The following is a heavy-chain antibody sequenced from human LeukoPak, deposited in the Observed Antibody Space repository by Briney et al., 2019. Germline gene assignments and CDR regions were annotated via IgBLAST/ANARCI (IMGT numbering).Heavy chain of an antibody. CDR3: ARVKWRNDAFDI. CDR2: MNPNSGNT. J-gene: IGHJ3*02. Sequence: ASVKDSCEASGYTFTSYDINWVRQATGQGLERMGWMNPNSGNTGYAQKFQGRVTMTRNTSISTAYMELSSLRSEDTAVYYCARVKWRNDAFDIWGQGTMVTVSS. D-gene: IGHD1-26*01. CDR1: GYTFTSYD. V-gene: IGHV1-8*01.